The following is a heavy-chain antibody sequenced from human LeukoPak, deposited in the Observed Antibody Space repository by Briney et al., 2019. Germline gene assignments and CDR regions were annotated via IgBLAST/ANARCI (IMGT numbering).Heavy chain of an antibody. V-gene: IGHV3-7*01. D-gene: IGHD1-26*01. Sequence: GGSLRLPCAASGFTLSSHWMNWVRQAPGKGLEWVADIKQDGSEKYYVGSVKGRFTISRDNAKNSMYLQMNSLRAEDTAVYYCARWEIRGSAHQLDYWGRGTLVTVSS. CDR2: IKQDGSEK. CDR3: ARWEIRGSAHQLDY. CDR1: GFTLSSHW. J-gene: IGHJ4*02.